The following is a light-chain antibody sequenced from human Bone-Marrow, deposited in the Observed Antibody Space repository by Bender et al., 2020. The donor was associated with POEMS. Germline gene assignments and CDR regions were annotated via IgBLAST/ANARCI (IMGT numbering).Light chain of an antibody. CDR1: NLGEKY. CDR3: QAWDTTSQAI. CDR2: QDR. Sequence: SYELTQPPSVSVAPGQTASISCSGINLGEKYASWYQQKPGQSPVLVIYQDRKRPSGISERFSGSKSGNTATLTISGTQTLDEADYYCQAWDTTSQAIFGGGTKLTVL. V-gene: IGLV3-1*01. J-gene: IGLJ2*01.